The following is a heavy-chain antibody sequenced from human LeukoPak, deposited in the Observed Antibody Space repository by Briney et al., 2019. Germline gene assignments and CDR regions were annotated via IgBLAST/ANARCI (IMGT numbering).Heavy chain of an antibody. V-gene: IGHV1-2*02. J-gene: IGHJ6*03. Sequence: ASVKVSCKSSGYTFIDHYMHWVRQAPGQGLEWMGWINPKSGDTNYPQKFQGRVTMTGDTSISTVYMELSSLTSDDTALYYCATEGQYYYYLGVWGKGTTVIVSS. CDR1: GYTFIDHY. D-gene: IGHD4-11*01. CDR3: ATEGQYYYYLGV. CDR2: INPKSGDT.